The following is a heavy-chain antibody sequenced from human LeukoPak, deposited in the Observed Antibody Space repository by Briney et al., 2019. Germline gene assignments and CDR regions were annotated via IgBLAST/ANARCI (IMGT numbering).Heavy chain of an antibody. J-gene: IGHJ4*02. D-gene: IGHD2-2*01. CDR1: GFTFSSYS. CDR3: ATIVVAGI. V-gene: IGHV3-21*01. CDR2: ISSSSSYI. Sequence: SGGSLRLSCAAPGFTFSSYSMNWVRQAPGKGLEWVSSISSSSSYIYYADSVKGRFTISRDNAKNSLYLQMNGLRAEDTAVYYCATIVVAGIWGQGTLVTVSS.